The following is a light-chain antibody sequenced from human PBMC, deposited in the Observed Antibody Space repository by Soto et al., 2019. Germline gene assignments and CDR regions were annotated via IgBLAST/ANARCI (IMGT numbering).Light chain of an antibody. V-gene: IGKV3-15*01. Sequence: EIVMTQSPATLSVSPGERATLSCRASQSVSSNLAWYQQKPGQAPRLLIYGASTRATDIPARFSGSGSGTEFTLTISSLQSEDFAVYYCQQYNNWPPELTFGGGTKVEIK. J-gene: IGKJ4*01. CDR2: GAS. CDR1: QSVSSN. CDR3: QQYNNWPPELT.